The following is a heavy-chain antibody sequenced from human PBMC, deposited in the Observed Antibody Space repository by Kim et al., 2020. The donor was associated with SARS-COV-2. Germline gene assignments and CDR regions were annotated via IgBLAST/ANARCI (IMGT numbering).Heavy chain of an antibody. CDR3: AREGGFGELCYFDY. Sequence: NPSLKSRVTISVDTSKNQFSLKLSSVTAADTAVYYCAREGGFGELCYFDYWGQGTLVTVSS. D-gene: IGHD3-10*01. V-gene: IGHV4-31*02. J-gene: IGHJ4*02.